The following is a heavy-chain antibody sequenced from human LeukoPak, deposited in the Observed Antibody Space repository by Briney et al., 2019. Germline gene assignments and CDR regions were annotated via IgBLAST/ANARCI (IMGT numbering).Heavy chain of an antibody. J-gene: IGHJ6*03. CDR2: INHSGST. CDR1: GGSFSGYY. V-gene: IGHV4-34*01. D-gene: IGHD3-10*01. Sequence: SETLSLTCAVYGGSFSGYYWSWIRQPPGKGLEWIGEINHSGSTNYNPSLKSRVTISVHTSKIQFSLKLNSVTAADTAVYYCARVVRGVIFRNFYYYYYMDAWGRGTTVTVSS. CDR3: ARVVRGVIFRNFYYYYYMDA.